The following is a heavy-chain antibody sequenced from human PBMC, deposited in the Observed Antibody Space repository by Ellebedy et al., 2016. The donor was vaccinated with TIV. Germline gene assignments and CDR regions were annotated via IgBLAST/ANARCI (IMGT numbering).Heavy chain of an antibody. Sequence: SETLSLTXTVSGGSISSGGYYWSWIRQHPGKGLEWIGYIYYSGSTYYNPSLKSRVTISVDTSKNQFSLKLSSVTAADTAVYYCARGVDSSTNWFDPWGRGTLVTVSS. J-gene: IGHJ5*02. CDR2: IYYSGST. V-gene: IGHV4-31*03. D-gene: IGHD2-2*01. CDR3: ARGVDSSTNWFDP. CDR1: GGSISSGGYY.